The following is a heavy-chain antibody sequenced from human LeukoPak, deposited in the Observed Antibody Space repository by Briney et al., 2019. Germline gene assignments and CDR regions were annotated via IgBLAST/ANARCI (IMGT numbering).Heavy chain of an antibody. J-gene: IGHJ3*02. CDR1: GFTFSSYA. Sequence: PGGSLRLSCAASGFTFSSYAMSWVRQAPGKGLEWVSAISGSGGSTYYADSVKGRFTISRDNSKNTLYLQMNSLRAEDTAVYYCAKDQGLVRFLEWLLSPDAFDTWGQGTMVTVSS. V-gene: IGHV3-23*01. CDR2: ISGSGGST. CDR3: AKDQGLVRFLEWLLSPDAFDT. D-gene: IGHD3-3*01.